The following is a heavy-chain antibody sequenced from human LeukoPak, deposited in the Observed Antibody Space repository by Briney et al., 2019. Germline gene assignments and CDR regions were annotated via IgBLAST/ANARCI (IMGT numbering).Heavy chain of an antibody. CDR3: ARESRIVEGDGYYIDV. D-gene: IGHD1-26*01. CDR2: IYISRGT. J-gene: IGHJ6*03. V-gene: IGHV4-4*07. Sequence: SETLSLTCTVSGGSISGDYWSWIRQPAGTGLEWIGRIYISRGTNYNPSLTSRVIMSVDTSKNQSSLQLTSVTAADTAVYYCARESRIVEGDGYYIDVWGKGTTVTV. CDR1: GGSISGDY.